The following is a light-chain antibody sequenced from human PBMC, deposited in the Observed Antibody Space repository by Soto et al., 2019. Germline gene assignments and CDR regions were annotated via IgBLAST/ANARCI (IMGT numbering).Light chain of an antibody. J-gene: IGLJ3*02. V-gene: IGLV1-51*02. Sequence: QSVLTQPPSVSAAPGQRVTISCSGSSSNIGNNYVSWFQHLPGTAPKLLIYENNKRPSGIPDRFSGSKSCTSATLGITGLQTGDEADYYCGTWDSSVSAWVFGGGTKVTVL. CDR1: SSNIGNNY. CDR3: GTWDSSVSAWV. CDR2: ENN.